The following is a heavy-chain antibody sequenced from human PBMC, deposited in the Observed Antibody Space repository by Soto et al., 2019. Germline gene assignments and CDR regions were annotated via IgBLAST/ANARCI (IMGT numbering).Heavy chain of an antibody. D-gene: IGHD3-10*01. V-gene: IGHV3-13*01. Sequence: EVQLVESGGGLVQPGGSLRLSCAASGFTFSSHDMHWVRQVTGKGLEWVSGIDSAGDAKYPASVKGRFTISRENAKNSLHLQINRLRAGDTAVYYGASGGIWGVSWNWFDTWGQGSL. CDR3: ASGGIWGVSWNWFDT. J-gene: IGHJ5*02. CDR1: GFTFSSHD. CDR2: IDSAGDA.